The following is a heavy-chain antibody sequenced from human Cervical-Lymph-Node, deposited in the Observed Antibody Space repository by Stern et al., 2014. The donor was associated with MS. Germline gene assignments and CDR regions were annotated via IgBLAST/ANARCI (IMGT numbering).Heavy chain of an antibody. J-gene: IGHJ4*02. V-gene: IGHV1-69*01. D-gene: IGHD1-14*01. Sequence: QVQLVQSGDEMKKPGSSVRVSCKTSGGNFTTYAVSWVRQATGQGLEWMGGIIPFSGAADYTQKFKGRVTITADESTSTVYMELRSLRSEDTAVFFCTVTSATSEIDFWGQGTLVVVSS. CDR1: GGNFTTYA. CDR3: TVTSATSEIDF. CDR2: IIPFSGAA.